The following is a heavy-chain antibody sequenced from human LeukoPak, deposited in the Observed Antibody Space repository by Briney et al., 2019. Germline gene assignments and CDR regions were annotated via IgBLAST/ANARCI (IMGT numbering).Heavy chain of an antibody. J-gene: IGHJ4*02. D-gene: IGHD3-9*01. CDR3: AKGLSFDWLLRDYFDY. CDR1: GFTFSSYA. V-gene: IGHV3-23*01. Sequence: GGSLRLSCAASGFTFSSYAMSWVRQAPGKGLEGVSAISGSGGSTYYADSVKGRFTISRDNSKNTLYLQMNSLRAEDTAVYYCAKGLSFDWLLRDYFDYWGQGTLVTVSS. CDR2: ISGSGGST.